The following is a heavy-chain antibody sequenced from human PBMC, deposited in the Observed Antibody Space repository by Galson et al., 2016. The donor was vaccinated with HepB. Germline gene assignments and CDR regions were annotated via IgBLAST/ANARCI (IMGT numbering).Heavy chain of an antibody. CDR3: ARAHCGNIGICYFDY. CDR2: IIPLFDTS. J-gene: IGHJ4*02. D-gene: IGHD5-12*01. Sequence: SVKVSCKASGGTFTTYPISWVRQAPGQGLEWMGGIIPLFDTSNYAQKFQGRVTITADASTSKAYMELRSLRSEDTAVYYCARAHCGNIGICYFDYWGQGSLVTVSS. V-gene: IGHV1-69*13. CDR1: GGTFTTYP.